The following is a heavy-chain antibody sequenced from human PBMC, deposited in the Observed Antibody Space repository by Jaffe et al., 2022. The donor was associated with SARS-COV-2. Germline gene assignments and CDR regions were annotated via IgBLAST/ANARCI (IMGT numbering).Heavy chain of an antibody. Sequence: EVQLVESGGGLVKPGGSLRLSCAASGFTFSSYSMNWVRQAPGKGLEWVSSISSSSSYIYYADSVKGRFTISRDNAKNSLYLQMNSLRAEDTAVYYCARDTTMVRGLRYYGMDVWGQGTTVTVSS. D-gene: IGHD3-10*01. CDR2: ISSSSSYI. CDR1: GFTFSSYS. CDR3: ARDTTMVRGLRYYGMDV. V-gene: IGHV3-21*01. J-gene: IGHJ6*02.